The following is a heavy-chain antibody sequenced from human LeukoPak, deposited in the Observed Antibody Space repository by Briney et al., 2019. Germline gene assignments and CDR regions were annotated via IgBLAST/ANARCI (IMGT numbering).Heavy chain of an antibody. CDR2: IYYSGST. V-gene: IGHV4-59*01. D-gene: IGHD3-3*01. J-gene: IGHJ3*02. Sequence: PSETLSLTCTVSGGSISSYHWSWIRQPPGKGLEWIGYIYYSGSTNYNPSLKSRVTISVDTSKNQFSLKLSSVTAADTAVHYCARGYDFWSGYEAFDIWGQGTMVTVSS. CDR3: ARGYDFWSGYEAFDI. CDR1: GGSISSYH.